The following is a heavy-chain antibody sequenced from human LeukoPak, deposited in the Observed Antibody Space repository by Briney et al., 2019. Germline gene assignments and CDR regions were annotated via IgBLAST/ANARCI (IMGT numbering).Heavy chain of an antibody. J-gene: IGHJ4*02. Sequence: GRSLRLSCAGSGFIFNNYAMHWVRQPPGKGLEWVSGISWSSGSIDYADSVKGRFTISRDNAKNSLYLQMNSLRVEDTAFYYCAKDNRRHYTSGPNPDSLHWGQGALVTVSS. D-gene: IGHD6-19*01. CDR1: GFIFNNYA. CDR3: AKDNRRHYTSGPNPDSLH. CDR2: ISWSSGSI. V-gene: IGHV3-9*01.